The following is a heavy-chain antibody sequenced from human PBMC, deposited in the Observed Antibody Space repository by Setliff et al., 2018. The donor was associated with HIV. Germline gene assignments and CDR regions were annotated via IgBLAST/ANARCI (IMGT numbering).Heavy chain of an antibody. CDR3: ARDSEPGIAVAGADAFDI. V-gene: IGHV1-18*01. D-gene: IGHD6-19*01. J-gene: IGHJ3*02. CDR2: ISVYNGNI. CDR1: GYTFTSYS. Sequence: GASVKVSCKASGYTFTSYSLNWVRQAPGQGLEWMGWISVYNGNINYAQKLQGRVTMTTDTSTNTAYMELRSLRSDDTAVYYCARDSEPGIAVAGADAFDIWGQGTMVTVSS.